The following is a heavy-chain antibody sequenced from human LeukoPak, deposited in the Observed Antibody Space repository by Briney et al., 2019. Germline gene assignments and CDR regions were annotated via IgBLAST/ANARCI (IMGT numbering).Heavy chain of an antibody. V-gene: IGHV2-5*02. D-gene: IGHD6-13*01. CDR2: IYWDDDK. J-gene: IGHJ4*02. CDR1: ASSLTTSGVG. Sequence: SDPTLVDPTQTLTLTSTFSASSLTTSGVGVGWIRQPPGRALEWLALIYWDDDKRYSPSLKSRLTITKDTSKNQVVLTMTNMDPADTATYYCSHRRTGGTAAGTLDWGRGTLVTVSS. CDR3: SHRRTGGTAAGTLD.